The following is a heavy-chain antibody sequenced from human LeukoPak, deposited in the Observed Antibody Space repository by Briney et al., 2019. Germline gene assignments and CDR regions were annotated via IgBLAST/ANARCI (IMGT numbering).Heavy chain of an antibody. CDR2: IYDTGRT. CDR3: ATCLADVADGSDF. J-gene: IGHJ4*02. D-gene: IGHD3-3*02. CDR1: GHSIDSNYY. V-gene: IGHV4-38-2*01. Sequence: SETLSLTCAVSGHSIDSNYYWSWIRQSPGKGLEWIGSIYDTGRTYYNPSLQSRVSLSVDKSKNQFSLRVTSVTAADTAVYVCATCLADVADGSDFWGPGSQVTVSS.